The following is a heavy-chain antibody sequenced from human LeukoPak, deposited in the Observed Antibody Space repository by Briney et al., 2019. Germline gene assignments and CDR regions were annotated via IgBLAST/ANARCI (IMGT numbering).Heavy chain of an antibody. CDR3: AKGPQRGTAAAIDY. J-gene: IGHJ4*02. V-gene: IGHV3-30*18. CDR2: ISYDGSNK. D-gene: IGHD2-2*01. Sequence: GGSLRLSCAASGFTFSSYGMHWVRQAPGKGLEWVAVISYDGSNKYYADSVKGRFTISRDNSKNTLYLQMDSLRTEDTAVYYCAKGPQRGTAAAIDYWGQGTLVTVSS. CDR1: GFTFSSYG.